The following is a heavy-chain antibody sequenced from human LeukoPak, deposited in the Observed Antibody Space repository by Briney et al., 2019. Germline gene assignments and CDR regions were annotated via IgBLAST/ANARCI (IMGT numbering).Heavy chain of an antibody. V-gene: IGHV3-7*01. CDR2: IRQDGSEK. Sequence: GGSLRLSCVASGGTFSNYWMSWVRQAPGKGLEWVANIRQDGSEKYYVDSVKGRFTISRDNAKNSLYLQMNSLRAEDTAVYYCARIAALYYYYMVVWGKGTTVTVSS. CDR3: ARIAALYYYYMVV. D-gene: IGHD6-13*01. J-gene: IGHJ6*03. CDR1: GGTFSNYW.